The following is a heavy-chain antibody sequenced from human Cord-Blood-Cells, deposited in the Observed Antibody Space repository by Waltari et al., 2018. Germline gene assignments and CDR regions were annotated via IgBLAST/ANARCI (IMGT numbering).Heavy chain of an antibody. J-gene: IGHJ4*02. Sequence: QVQLVQSGAEVKKPGSSVKVSCKASGGTFSSYAISWVRLAPGQGLELMGGISPIFGTANYAQKFQGRVTITADKSTSTAYMELSSLRSEDTAVYYCARSQSGVYSSSYFFDYWGQGTLVTVSS. CDR1: GGTFSSYA. CDR3: ARSQSGVYSSSYFFDY. CDR2: ISPIFGTA. D-gene: IGHD6-6*01. V-gene: IGHV1-69*06.